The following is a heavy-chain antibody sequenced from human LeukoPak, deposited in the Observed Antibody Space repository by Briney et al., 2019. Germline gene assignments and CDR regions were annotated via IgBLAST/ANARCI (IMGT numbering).Heavy chain of an antibody. J-gene: IGHJ3*02. CDR2: INSDGSST. CDR1: GFTFSSYW. CDR3: ATYYYGSGSYRPAAFDI. Sequence: GGSLRLSCAASGFTFSSYWMHWVRQAPGKGLVWVSRINSDGSSTSYADSVKGRFTISRDNAKNTLYLQMNSLRAEDTAVYYCATYYYGSGSYRPAAFDIWGQGTMVTVSS. D-gene: IGHD3-10*01. V-gene: IGHV3-74*01.